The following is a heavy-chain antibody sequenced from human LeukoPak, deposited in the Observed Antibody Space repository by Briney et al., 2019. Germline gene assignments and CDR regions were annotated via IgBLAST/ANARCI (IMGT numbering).Heavy chain of an antibody. D-gene: IGHD2/OR15-2a*01. J-gene: IGHJ4*02. CDR1: GFTFSSYG. Sequence: GGSLRLSCAASGFTFSSYGMSWVRQAPGKGLEWVANIRHDGSVQYYVDSVKGRFTISRDNPKNSVYLQMSSLRTEDTAVYYCLVTPRSRGFDYWGQGTLVTVSS. CDR2: IRHDGSVQ. V-gene: IGHV3-7*01. CDR3: LVTPRSRGFDY.